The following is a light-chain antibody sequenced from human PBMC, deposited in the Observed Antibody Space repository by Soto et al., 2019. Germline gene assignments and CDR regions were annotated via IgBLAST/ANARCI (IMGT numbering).Light chain of an antibody. CDR1: SSNI. CDR3: GMWDSSLSVVV. V-gene: IGLV1-51*01. J-gene: IGLJ2*01. Sequence: QSVLTQPPSVSAAPGQKVTISCSGSSSNIVSWYQQLPGTAPKLLIYDNNKRTSGIPDRFSGSKSGTSATLGITGLQTGDEADYYGGMWDSSLSVVVFGGGTKLTVL. CDR2: DNN.